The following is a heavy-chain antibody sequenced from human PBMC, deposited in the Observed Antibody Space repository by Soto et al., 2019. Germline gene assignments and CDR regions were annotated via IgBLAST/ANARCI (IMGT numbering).Heavy chain of an antibody. V-gene: IGHV4-39*01. D-gene: IGHD1-1*01. CDR3: ASVGRVWNLYSYYYYMDV. Sequence: QLQLQESGPGLVKPSETLSLTCTVSGGSISSSSYYWGWIRQPPGKGLEWIGGIYYSGSTYYNPSLKSRVTINVDTSKNQFSLKLSTVNAADTAVYYCASVGRVWNLYSYYYYMDVWGKGTTVTVSS. CDR1: GGSISSSSYY. CDR2: IYYSGST. J-gene: IGHJ6*03.